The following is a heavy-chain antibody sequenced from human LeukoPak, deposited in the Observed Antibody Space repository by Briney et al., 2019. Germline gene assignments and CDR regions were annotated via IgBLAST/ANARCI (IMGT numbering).Heavy chain of an antibody. V-gene: IGHV4-59*01. CDR1: GGSISTYY. CDR2: IDYSGST. CDR3: ARVGQGCFDL. Sequence: SETLSLTCTVSGGSISTYYWSWIRQPPGKGLEWIGYIDYSGSTNYNPSLKGRVTISVDTSKNQSSLKLSSVTAAVTAVYYCARVGQGCFDLWGRGTLVTVSS. J-gene: IGHJ2*01.